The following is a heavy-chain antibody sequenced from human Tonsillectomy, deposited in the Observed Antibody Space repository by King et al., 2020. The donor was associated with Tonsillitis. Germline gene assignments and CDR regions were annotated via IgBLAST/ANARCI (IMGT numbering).Heavy chain of an antibody. D-gene: IGHD2-21*02. J-gene: IGHJ4*02. Sequence: VQLQESGPGLVKPSETLSLTCTVSGGSISSYYWSWIRQPPGKGLEWIGYIYYSGSTNYNPSLKSRVTISVDTSKNQFSLKLRSVTAADTAVYYCARLRVDRLTRVFDYWGQGTLVTVSS. V-gene: IGHV4-59*08. CDR1: GGSISSYY. CDR3: ARLRVDRLTRVFDY. CDR2: IYYSGST.